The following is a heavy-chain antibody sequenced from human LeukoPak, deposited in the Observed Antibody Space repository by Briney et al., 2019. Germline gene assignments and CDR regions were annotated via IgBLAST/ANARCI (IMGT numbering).Heavy chain of an antibody. J-gene: IGHJ6*02. CDR2: ISAYNGNT. D-gene: IGHD6-13*01. CDR1: GYTFTIYG. Sequence: ASVNVSCKASGYTFTIYGNSWVRQPPGQGLERMGWISAYNGNTNYAQKLQGRVTMTTDTSTSTAYMELRSLRSDDTAVYYCARATSGSWYYYYGMDGWGQGTTVTVSS. V-gene: IGHV1-18*01. CDR3: ARATSGSWYYYYGMDG.